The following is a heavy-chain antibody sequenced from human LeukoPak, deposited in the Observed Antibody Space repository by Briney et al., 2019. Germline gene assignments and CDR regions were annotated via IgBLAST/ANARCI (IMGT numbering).Heavy chain of an antibody. CDR1: GFTFDDYA. CDR3: AKDTLTTVTTRVYDAFDI. D-gene: IGHD4-17*01. J-gene: IGHJ3*02. Sequence: PGGSLRLSCAASGFTFDDYAMHRVRQAPGKGLGWVSLISGDGGSTYYADSVKGRFTISRDNSKNSLYLQMNSLRTEDTALYYCAKDTLTTVTTRVYDAFDIWGQGTMVTASS. CDR2: ISGDGGST. V-gene: IGHV3-43*02.